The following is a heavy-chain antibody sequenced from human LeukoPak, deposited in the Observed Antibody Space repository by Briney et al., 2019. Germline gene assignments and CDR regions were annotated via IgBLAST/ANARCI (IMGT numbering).Heavy chain of an antibody. J-gene: IGHJ4*02. CDR3: ATQNFDY. Sequence: GGSLRLSCAASGFTLSNYAMSWVRQAPGQGLEWVSTISDSGGSTYYADSVKGRFTLSRDNSKSTLSLQMNSLRADDTAVYYCATQNFDYRGQGTLVTVSS. CDR2: ISDSGGST. V-gene: IGHV3-23*01. CDR1: GFTLSNYA.